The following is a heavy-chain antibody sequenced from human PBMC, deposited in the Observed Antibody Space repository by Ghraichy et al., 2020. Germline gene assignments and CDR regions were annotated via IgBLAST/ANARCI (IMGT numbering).Heavy chain of an antibody. CDR1: GFTFSSYG. J-gene: IGHJ4*02. CDR2: IWYDGSNK. D-gene: IGHD3-16*02. Sequence: GGSLRLSRAASGFTFSSYGMHWVRQAPGKGLEWVAVIWYDGSNKYYADSVKGRFTISRDNSKNTLYLQMNSLRAEDTAVYYCARELQQDYDYIWGSYRYSYFDYWGQGTLVTVSS. V-gene: IGHV3-33*01. CDR3: ARELQQDYDYIWGSYRYSYFDY.